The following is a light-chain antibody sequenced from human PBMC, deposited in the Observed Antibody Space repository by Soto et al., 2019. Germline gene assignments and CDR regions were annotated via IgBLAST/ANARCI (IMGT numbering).Light chain of an antibody. Sequence: DIQMTQSPSSLSASVGDRVTITCQASHDIRKYLNWYQQKPGKAPRILIYDASNMEKGVPSRFTGSGSGTDFILTISSLQPEDIATYYCQQYENFPITFGQGTRLETK. J-gene: IGKJ5*01. V-gene: IGKV1-33*01. CDR2: DAS. CDR1: HDIRKY. CDR3: QQYENFPIT.